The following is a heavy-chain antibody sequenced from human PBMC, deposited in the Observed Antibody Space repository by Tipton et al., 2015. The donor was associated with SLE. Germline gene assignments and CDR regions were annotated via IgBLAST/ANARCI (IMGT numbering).Heavy chain of an antibody. J-gene: IGHJ4*02. CDR1: GGSLRNDADY. D-gene: IGHD6-13*01. CDR3: ARVGSTFDY. V-gene: IGHV4-61*08. CDR2: THYSGTT. Sequence: GLVKPSQTLSLTCTVAGGSLRNDADYWTWIRQHPGRGLEWIGFTHYSGTTHDNPSLKSRVTMSVDMSKNQFSLRLTSVTAADTAVYYCARVGSTFDYWGQGTLVTVSS.